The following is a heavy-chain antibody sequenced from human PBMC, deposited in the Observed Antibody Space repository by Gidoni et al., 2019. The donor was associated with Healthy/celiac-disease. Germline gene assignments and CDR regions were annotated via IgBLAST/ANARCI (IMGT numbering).Heavy chain of an antibody. CDR1: GFTFSSYS. V-gene: IGHV3-21*01. CDR2: ISSSSSYI. Sequence: EVQLVESGGGLVKPGGSLRLSCAASGFTFSSYSMDWVRQAPGKGLEWVSSISSSSSYIYYADSVKGRFTISRDNAKNSLYLQMNSLRAEDTAVYYCARFDRLTPTPWGQGTLVTVSS. CDR3: ARFDRLTPTP. D-gene: IGHD3-16*01. J-gene: IGHJ5*02.